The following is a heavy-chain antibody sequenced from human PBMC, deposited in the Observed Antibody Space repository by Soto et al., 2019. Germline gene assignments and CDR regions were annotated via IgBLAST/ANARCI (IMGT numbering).Heavy chain of an antibody. Sequence: QVQLVQSGAEVKKPGASVKVSCKASGYTFTSYAMHWVRQAPGQRLEWMGWINAGNGSTKYSQKFQGRVTITRDTSASTAYMELSSLRSEDTAVYYCARDRRGYGSGSYYGYWGQGTLVTVSS. CDR3: ARDRRGYGSGSYYGY. D-gene: IGHD3-10*01. CDR2: INAGNGST. CDR1: GYTFTSYA. V-gene: IGHV1-3*01. J-gene: IGHJ4*02.